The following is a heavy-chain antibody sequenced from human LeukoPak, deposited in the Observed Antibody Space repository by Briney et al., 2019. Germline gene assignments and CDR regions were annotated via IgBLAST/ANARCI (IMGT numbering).Heavy chain of an antibody. J-gene: IGHJ4*02. CDR2: IIPIFGTA. CDR1: GGTFSSYA. CDR3: ARAVLAARLLFDY. Sequence: ASVKVSCKASGGTFSSYAISWVRQAPGQGLEWMGGIIPIFGTANYAQKFQGRVTITTDESTSTAYMELSSLSSEDTAVYYCARAVLAARLLFDYWGQGTLVTVSS. V-gene: IGHV1-69*05. D-gene: IGHD6-6*01.